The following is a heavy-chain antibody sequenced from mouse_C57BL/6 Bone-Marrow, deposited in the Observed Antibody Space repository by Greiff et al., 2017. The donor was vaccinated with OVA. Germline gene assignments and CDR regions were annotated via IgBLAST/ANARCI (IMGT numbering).Heavy chain of an antibody. D-gene: IGHD2-4*01. CDR3: TRWDYGY. J-gene: IGHJ2*01. Sequence: QVHVKQSGAELVRPGASVTLSCKASGYTFTDYEMHWVKQTPVHGLEWIGAIDPETGGTAYNQKFKGKAILTADKSSSTAYMELRSLTSEDSAVYYCTRWDYGYWGQGTTLTVSS. CDR2: IDPETGGT. CDR1: GYTFTDYE. V-gene: IGHV1-15*01.